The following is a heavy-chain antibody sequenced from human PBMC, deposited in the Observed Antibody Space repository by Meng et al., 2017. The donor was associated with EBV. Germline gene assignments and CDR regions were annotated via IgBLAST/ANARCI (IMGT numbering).Heavy chain of an antibody. J-gene: IGHJ4*02. CDR3: VRELVGGTFDY. Sequence: QGQLVQSGAEVKEPGASVKVSCKASGYTFTSYYLPWVRQAPGQGLEWMGIIIPAGGNTNYAQKFRGRFTMTRDTSTSTVYMDLSILTSEDTAVYYCVRELVGGTFDYWGQGTLVTVSS. D-gene: IGHD1/OR15-1a*01. CDR2: IIPAGGNT. CDR1: GYTFTSYY. V-gene: IGHV1-46*01.